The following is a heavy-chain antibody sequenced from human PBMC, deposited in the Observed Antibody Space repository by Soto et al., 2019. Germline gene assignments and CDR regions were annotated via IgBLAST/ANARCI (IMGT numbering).Heavy chain of an antibody. J-gene: IGHJ6*02. CDR1: GDTLTVYY. V-gene: IGHV1-2*04. CDR3: ARGFRDYDILTGSDYYYYYYGMDV. Sequence: SVKVSCTASGDTLTVYYMHWVRQAPGQGLEWMGWINPNSGGTNYAQKFQGWVTMTRDTSISTAYMELSRLRSDDTAVYYCARGFRDYDILTGSDYYYYYYGMDVWGQGTTVTVSS. D-gene: IGHD3-9*01. CDR2: INPNSGGT.